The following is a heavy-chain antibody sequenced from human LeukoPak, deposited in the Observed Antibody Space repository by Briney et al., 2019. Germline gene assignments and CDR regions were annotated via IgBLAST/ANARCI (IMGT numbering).Heavy chain of an antibody. CDR1: GFSVSVNY. D-gene: IGHD1-26*01. Sequence: GESLRLSCAASGFSVSVNYMSWVRQAPGKGLEWVSIIYSAGDTFYADSMKGRFTISRDNSKNTLHLQMNSVRAEDTAVYYCARVIVGTNLDYFDYWGQGTLVTVSS. CDR3: ARVIVGTNLDYFDY. J-gene: IGHJ4*02. CDR2: IYSAGDT. V-gene: IGHV3-53*01.